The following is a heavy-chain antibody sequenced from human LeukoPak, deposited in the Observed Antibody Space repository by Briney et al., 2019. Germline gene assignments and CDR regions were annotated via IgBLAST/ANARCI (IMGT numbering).Heavy chain of an antibody. J-gene: IGHJ5*02. CDR1: GVSISTYY. CDR3: PRGKSSFGP. CDR2: MYYSGNS. V-gene: IGHV4-59*01. Sequence: SSETLSLTCTVSGVSISTYYWSWIRQPPGEGLEWIGYMYYSGNSNYNPSLKSRVTISVDTSKNQFSLNLSSVPAADTAVYYCPRGKSSFGPWGQGILVTVSS.